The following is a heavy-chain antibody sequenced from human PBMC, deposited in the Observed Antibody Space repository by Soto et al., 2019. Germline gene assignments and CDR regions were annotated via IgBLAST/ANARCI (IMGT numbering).Heavy chain of an antibody. CDR3: ARGALVGVLGGRYYYGMDV. V-gene: IGHV1-69*13. CDR1: GGTFSSYA. J-gene: IGHJ6*02. CDR2: IIPIFGTA. D-gene: IGHD1-26*01. Sequence: ASVKVSCKASGGTFSSYAISWVRQAPGQGLEWMGGIIPIFGTANYAQKFQGRVTITADESTSTAYMELSSLRSEDTAVYYCARGALVGVLGGRYYYGMDVWGQGTTVTVSS.